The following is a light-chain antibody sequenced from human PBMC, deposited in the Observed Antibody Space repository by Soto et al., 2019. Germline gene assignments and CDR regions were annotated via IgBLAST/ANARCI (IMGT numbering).Light chain of an antibody. Sequence: QSALTQPASVSGFLGQSITMSCTGSSSDVGTFNLVSWFQQHPGKAPKLLIFEGTKRPSGVSDRFSGSKSGNTASLTISGLQAEDEADYYCCSYAGSSTFRVFGGGTKLTVL. V-gene: IGLV2-23*01. CDR3: CSYAGSSTFRV. CDR2: EGT. J-gene: IGLJ3*02. CDR1: SSDVGTFNL.